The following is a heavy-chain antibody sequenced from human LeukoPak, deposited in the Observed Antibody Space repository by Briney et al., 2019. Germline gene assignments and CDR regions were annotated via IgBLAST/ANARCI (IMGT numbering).Heavy chain of an antibody. CDR3: AKDGGMTTVTLFDY. CDR2: ISGGTSGT. V-gene: IGHV3-23*01. D-gene: IGHD4-17*01. CDR1: GFSFSIYV. Sequence: GGSLRLSCAASGFSFSIYVMSWVRQAPGKGLEWVSTISGGTSGTYYADSVKGRFTISRDNSKNTLYLQMNSLRAEDTAVYYCAKDGGMTTVTLFDYWGQGTLVTVSS. J-gene: IGHJ4*02.